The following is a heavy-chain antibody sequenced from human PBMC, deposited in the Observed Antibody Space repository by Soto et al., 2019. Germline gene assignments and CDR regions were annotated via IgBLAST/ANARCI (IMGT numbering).Heavy chain of an antibody. CDR2: IYWDDDK. V-gene: IGHV2-5*02. CDR3: AHIPNYYQYDWFDP. Sequence: QITLKESGPTLVKPTQTLTLTCTFSGFSLTTRGVGVGWIRQPPGKALECLALIYWDDDKRYSPSLQSRLSITKDPSKNQVVLPMTNVDPVDTATYYCAHIPNYYQYDWFDPWGQGTLVSVSS. D-gene: IGHD3-16*01. CDR1: GFSLTTRGVG. J-gene: IGHJ5*02.